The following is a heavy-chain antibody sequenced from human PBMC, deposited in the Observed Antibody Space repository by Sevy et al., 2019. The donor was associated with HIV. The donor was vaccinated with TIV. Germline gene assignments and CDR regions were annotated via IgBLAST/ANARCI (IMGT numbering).Heavy chain of an antibody. CDR2: ISYDGNKK. J-gene: IGHJ4*02. CDR3: ARDGGWYNYAPSDY. CDR1: GFSLSRHG. V-gene: IGHV3-30*03. D-gene: IGHD1-1*01. Sequence: GGSLRLSCAASGFSLSRHGMHWVRQAPGKGLEWQSVISYDGNKKYYADSVKGRFTISRDNSKNTLYLQMNSLRPEDTAVYYCARDGGWYNYAPSDYWGQGTLVTVSS.